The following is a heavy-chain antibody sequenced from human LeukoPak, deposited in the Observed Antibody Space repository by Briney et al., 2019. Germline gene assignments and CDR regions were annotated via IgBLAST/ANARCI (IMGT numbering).Heavy chain of an antibody. Sequence: SETLSLTCAVYGGSFSGYYWSWIRQPPGKGLEWIGEINHSGSTNYNPSLKSRVTISVDTSKNQFSLKLSSVTAADTAVYYCARDGYSSSHAGDSENNWFDPWGQGTLVTVSS. J-gene: IGHJ5*02. V-gene: IGHV4-34*01. CDR1: GGSFSGYY. D-gene: IGHD6-13*01. CDR3: ARDGYSSSHAGDSENNWFDP. CDR2: INHSGST.